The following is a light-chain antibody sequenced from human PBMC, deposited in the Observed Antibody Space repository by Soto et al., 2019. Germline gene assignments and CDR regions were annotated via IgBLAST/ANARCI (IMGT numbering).Light chain of an antibody. V-gene: IGLV1-40*01. CDR1: SSNIGAGYD. Sequence: QSVLTQPPSVSGAPGQRVTISCTGSSSNIGAGYDVHWYQQLPGTAPKLLIYANSHRPSGVPDRFSGSKSGTSASLAITGLQAEDEADYYCQSYDSSLSGSLFGGGTKLTVL. J-gene: IGLJ2*01. CDR2: ANS. CDR3: QSYDSSLSGSL.